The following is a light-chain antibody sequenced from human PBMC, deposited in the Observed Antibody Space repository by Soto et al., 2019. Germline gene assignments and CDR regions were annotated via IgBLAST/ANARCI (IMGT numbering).Light chain of an antibody. J-gene: IGKJ5*01. CDR2: GAS. Sequence: EIVMTQSPATLSVSPGERATLSCRASQRISSKVGWYQQKPGQAPRLLIYGASTRATGVPPRFSGSGSGRDFTLNISSLQSEDFAVYYCQQYNIWSSITFGQGTRLDIK. V-gene: IGKV3-15*01. CDR1: QRISSK. CDR3: QQYNIWSSIT.